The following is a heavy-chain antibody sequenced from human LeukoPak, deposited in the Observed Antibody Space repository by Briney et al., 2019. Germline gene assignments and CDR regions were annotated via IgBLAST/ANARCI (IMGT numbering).Heavy chain of an antibody. D-gene: IGHD3-22*01. V-gene: IGHV3-23*01. CDR1: GFTFSSYA. CDR2: ISGSGGST. J-gene: IGHJ4*02. Sequence: QTGGSLRLSCAASGFTFSSYAMSWVRQAPGKGLEWVSAISGSGGSTYYADSVKGRFTISRDNSKNTLYLQMNSLRAEDTAVYYCAKDSGYYGRGMGNYFDYWGQGTLVTVSS. CDR3: AKDSGYYGRGMGNYFDY.